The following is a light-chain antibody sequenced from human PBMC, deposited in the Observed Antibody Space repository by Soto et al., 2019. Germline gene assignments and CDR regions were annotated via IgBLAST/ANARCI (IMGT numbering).Light chain of an antibody. J-gene: IGKJ5*01. V-gene: IGKV3-20*01. Sequence: ELVLTQSPGTLSLSPGERATLSCRASQSVSSSYLAWYQQKPGQAPRLLIFGVSSRAIGIPDRFSGSGSGTDFTLTIGRLEPEDFAVYYCQQYGSSPTFGEGTRLEI. CDR2: GVS. CDR1: QSVSSSY. CDR3: QQYGSSPT.